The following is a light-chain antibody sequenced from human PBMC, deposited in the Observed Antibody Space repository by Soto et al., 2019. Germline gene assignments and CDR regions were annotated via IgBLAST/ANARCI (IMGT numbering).Light chain of an antibody. V-gene: IGKV1-5*03. CDR1: HSISSW. Sequence: DIQMTQSPSTLSASVGDRVTITCRASHSISSWLAWYQQKPGKAPKLLIYKASSLESGVPSRFSGSGSGTEFTLTISSLQPDDFATYYCQQSFITPHTFGQGTKVDI. CDR2: KAS. J-gene: IGKJ2*01. CDR3: QQSFITPHT.